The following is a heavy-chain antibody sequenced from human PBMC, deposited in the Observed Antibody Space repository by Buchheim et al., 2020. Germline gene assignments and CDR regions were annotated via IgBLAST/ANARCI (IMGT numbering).Heavy chain of an antibody. Sequence: QVQLVESGGGVVQPGRSLRLSCAASGFNFSNYAMHWVRQAPGKGLEWVAVIWYDGTTRYYADSVKGRFTISRDNSKSSLYLQMNSLRAEDTAVYYCGGSSDYWGQGTL. J-gene: IGHJ4*02. D-gene: IGHD6-19*01. CDR3: GGSSDY. V-gene: IGHV3-33*01. CDR1: GFNFSNYA. CDR2: IWYDGTTR.